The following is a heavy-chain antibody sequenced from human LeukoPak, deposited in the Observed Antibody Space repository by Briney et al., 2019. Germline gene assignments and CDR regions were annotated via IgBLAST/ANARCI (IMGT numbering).Heavy chain of an antibody. CDR3: ARGIDYGENY. CDR2: INGVGSST. CDR1: GFSFSAYW. Sequence: GGSLRLSCAASGFSFSAYWMHWVRQAPGKGLEWVSRINGVGSSTNYADSVKGRFTSSRDNAKNTVYLQVNSLKADDTAIYYCARGIDYGENYWGQGTLVTVSS. V-gene: IGHV3-74*01. D-gene: IGHD4-17*01. J-gene: IGHJ4*02.